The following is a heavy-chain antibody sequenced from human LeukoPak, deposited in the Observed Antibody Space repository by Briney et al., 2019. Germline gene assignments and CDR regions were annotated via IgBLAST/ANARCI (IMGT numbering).Heavy chain of an antibody. CDR2: IYYSGST. V-gene: IGHV4-39*01. CDR3: ARHTRGGATCFDY. J-gene: IGHJ4*02. CDR1: GGSISSSSYY. D-gene: IGHD1-26*01. Sequence: SETLSLTCTVSGGSISSSSYYWGWIRQPPGKGLEWIGSIYYSGSTYYNPSLKSRVTISVDTSKNQFSLKLSSVTAADTAVYYCARHTRGGATCFDYWGQGTLVTVSS.